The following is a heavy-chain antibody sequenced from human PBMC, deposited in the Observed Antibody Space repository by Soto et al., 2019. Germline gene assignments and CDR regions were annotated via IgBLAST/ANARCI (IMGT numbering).Heavy chain of an antibody. CDR2: MNPYNGNA. CDR3: ARRKERSGPHYFDS. J-gene: IGHJ4*02. Sequence: GASVKVSCKASGYTFITCDINWVLQAPGQGLEWMGWMNPYNGNAGYAQKFQGRVTMTRNTSISTAYMELTSLKSNDTAVYFCARRKERSGPHYFDSWGQGTLVTVSS. D-gene: IGHD1-1*01. CDR1: GYTFITCD. V-gene: IGHV1-8*01.